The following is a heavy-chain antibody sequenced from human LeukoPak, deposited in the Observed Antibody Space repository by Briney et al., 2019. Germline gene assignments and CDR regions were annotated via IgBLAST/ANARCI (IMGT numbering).Heavy chain of an antibody. Sequence: QPGGSLRLSCAASGFTFSSYGMHWVRQAPGKGLEYVSAISSYGGSTYYANSVKGRFTISRDNSKNTLYLQMGSLRGEDMAVYYCARAAGQQLDPNPFDYWGQGTLVTVSS. CDR2: ISSYGGST. V-gene: IGHV3-64*01. D-gene: IGHD6-13*01. CDR3: ARAAGQQLDPNPFDY. CDR1: GFTFSSYG. J-gene: IGHJ4*02.